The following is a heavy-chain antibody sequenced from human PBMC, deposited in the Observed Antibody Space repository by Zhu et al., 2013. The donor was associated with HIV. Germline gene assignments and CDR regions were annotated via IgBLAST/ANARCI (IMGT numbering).Heavy chain of an antibody. CDR2: IIPIFGTA. D-gene: IGHD4-4*01. CDR1: GGTFSSYA. Sequence: QVQLVQSGAEVKKPGSSVKVSCKASGGTFSSYAISWVRQAPGQGLEWMGGIIPIFGTANYAQKFQGRVTITADESTSTAYMELSSLRSEDTAVYYCAREGSGNYPPHYYYGMDVWGQGTTVTVSS. V-gene: IGHV1-69*01. J-gene: IGHJ6*02. CDR3: AREGSGNYPPHYYYGMDV.